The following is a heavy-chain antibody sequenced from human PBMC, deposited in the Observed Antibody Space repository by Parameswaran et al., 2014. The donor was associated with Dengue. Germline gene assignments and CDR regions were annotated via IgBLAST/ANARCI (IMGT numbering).Heavy chain of an antibody. V-gene: IGHV1-2*02. J-gene: IGHJ4*02. CDR2: INPNTGDT. D-gene: IGHD6-19*01. CDR3: ARDFYSGWDTSVAAY. Sequence: WVRQAPGQGLEWMGWINPNTGDTKYAQKFQGRVTMTRDTSITTAYMEVSRLRSDDTAVYFCARDFYSGWDTSVAAYWGQGTLVTVSS.